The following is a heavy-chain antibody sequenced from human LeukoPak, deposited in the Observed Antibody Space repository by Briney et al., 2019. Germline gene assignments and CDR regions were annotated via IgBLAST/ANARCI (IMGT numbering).Heavy chain of an antibody. CDR2: ISSSSTI. V-gene: IGHV3-48*02. CDR3: ARDPVDY. Sequence: PGGSLRLSCAASGFTFSSYRMNWVRQAPGKGLEWVSYISSSSTIYYADSVKGRFTISRDNAKNSLYLQMNSLRDEDTAVYYCARDPVDYWGQGTLVTVSS. J-gene: IGHJ4*02. CDR1: GFTFSSYR.